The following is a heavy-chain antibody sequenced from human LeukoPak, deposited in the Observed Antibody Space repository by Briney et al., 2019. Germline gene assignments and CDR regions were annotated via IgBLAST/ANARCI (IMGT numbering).Heavy chain of an antibody. CDR3: ARSSPNTVTPDY. D-gene: IGHD4-17*01. V-gene: IGHV4-38-2*02. CDR1: GYSISSGYY. Sequence: SETLSLTCTVSGYSISSGYYWGWIRQPPGKGREWIGSIYHSGSTYYNPSLKSRVTISIDTSKNQFPLKLSSVTAADTDVYYCARSSPNTVTPDYWGQGTLVTVSS. J-gene: IGHJ4*02. CDR2: IYHSGST.